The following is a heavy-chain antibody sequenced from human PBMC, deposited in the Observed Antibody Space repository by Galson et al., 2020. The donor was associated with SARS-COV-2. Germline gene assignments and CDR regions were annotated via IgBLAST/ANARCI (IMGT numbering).Heavy chain of an antibody. CDR1: GFTITHAW. J-gene: IGHJ4*02. CDR3: TTRSTCCYDC. CDR2: IKSKAHGGTT. D-gene: IGHD3-10*01. V-gene: IGHV3-15*01. Sequence: GGSLRLSCAASGFTITHAWMTWVRQAPGKGLEWLGRIKSKAHGGTTEYAAPVKGRLTISRDDSKNTLYLQMNSLKTEDTAVYYCTTRSTCCYDCWGEGTLVTVAS.